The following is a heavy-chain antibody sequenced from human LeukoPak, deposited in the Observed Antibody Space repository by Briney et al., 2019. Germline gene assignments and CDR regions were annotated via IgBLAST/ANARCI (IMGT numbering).Heavy chain of an antibody. CDR1: GGSISSYY. J-gene: IGHJ5*02. CDR2: IYYSGST. V-gene: IGHV4-59*01. Sequence: PSETLSLTCTVSGGSISSYYWSWIRQPPGKGLEWIGYIYYSGSTNYNPALKSRVTISVDTSKNQFSLKLSSVTAADTAVYYCARGVIPRVDPWGQGTLVTVSS. D-gene: IGHD2/OR15-2a*01. CDR3: ARGVIPRVDP.